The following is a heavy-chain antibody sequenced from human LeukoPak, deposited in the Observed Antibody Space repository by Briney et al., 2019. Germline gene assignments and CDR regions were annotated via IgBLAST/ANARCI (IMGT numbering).Heavy chain of an antibody. J-gene: IGHJ4*02. V-gene: IGHV4-61*02. CDR3: ARTSGGGLRKYYFDY. CDR2: IYTSGST. D-gene: IGHD1-1*01. Sequence: SQTLSLTCTVSGGSISSGSYYWSWIRQPAGKGLEWIGRIYTSGSTNYNPSLKSRVTISVETSKNQFSLKLSSVTAADTAVYYCARTSGGGLRKYYFDYWGQGTLVTVSS. CDR1: GGSISSGSYY.